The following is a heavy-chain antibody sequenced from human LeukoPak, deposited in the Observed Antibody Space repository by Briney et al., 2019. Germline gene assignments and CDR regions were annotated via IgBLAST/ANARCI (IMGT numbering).Heavy chain of an antibody. V-gene: IGHV3-23*01. Sequence: PGGSLRLSCAASGFTFNSYAMNWVRQAPGKGLEWVSTISDSGGGTYYTGSVKGRFTISRDNSKNTVYLQMDSLRAEDTAVYYCAKDDSSGSYFDYWGQGTLVTVSS. CDR3: AKDDSSGSYFDY. J-gene: IGHJ4*02. D-gene: IGHD3-22*01. CDR1: GFTFNSYA. CDR2: ISDSGGGT.